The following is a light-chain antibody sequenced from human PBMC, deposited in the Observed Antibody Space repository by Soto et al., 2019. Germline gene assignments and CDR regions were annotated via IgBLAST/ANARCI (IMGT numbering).Light chain of an antibody. V-gene: IGKV1-12*01. CDR3: QPANSFPLT. Sequence: DIQMTQSPSSVSASVGDRVTITCRASQDISSWLAWYQHQPGKAPKLLIYAASSLQSGVPSRFSGSGSGTDFTLTISSLQPEDFATYYCQPANSFPLTFGGGTKVEIK. J-gene: IGKJ4*01. CDR2: AAS. CDR1: QDISSW.